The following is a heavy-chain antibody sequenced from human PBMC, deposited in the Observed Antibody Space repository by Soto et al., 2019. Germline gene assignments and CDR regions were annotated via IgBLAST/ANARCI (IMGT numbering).Heavy chain of an antibody. J-gene: IGHJ4*02. Sequence: LRLSCAASGFTFSDYYMSWIRQAPGKGLEWVSYISSSSGYTNYADSVKGRFTISRDNAKNSLYLQMNSLRAEDTAVYYCAKEYGSLDYWGQGTLVTVSS. V-gene: IGHV3-11*06. CDR1: GFTFSDYY. D-gene: IGHD2-15*01. CDR2: ISSSSGYT. CDR3: AKEYGSLDY.